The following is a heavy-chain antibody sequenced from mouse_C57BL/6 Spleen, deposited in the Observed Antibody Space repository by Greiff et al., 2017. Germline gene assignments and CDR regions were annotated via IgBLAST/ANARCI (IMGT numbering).Heavy chain of an antibody. J-gene: IGHJ4*01. Sequence: QVQLQQSGAELARPGASVKLSCKASGYTFTSYGISWVKQRTGQGLEWIGEIYPRSGNTYYNEKFKGKATLTADKSTSTAYMELRSLTSEDSAVYFCARSGYYYGSSPYYAMDYWGQGTSVTVSS. CDR3: ARSGYYYGSSPYYAMDY. V-gene: IGHV1-81*01. D-gene: IGHD1-1*01. CDR2: IYPRSGNT. CDR1: GYTFTSYG.